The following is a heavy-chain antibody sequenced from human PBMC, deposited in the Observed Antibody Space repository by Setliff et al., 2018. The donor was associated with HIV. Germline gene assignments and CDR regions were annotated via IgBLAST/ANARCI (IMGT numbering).Heavy chain of an antibody. D-gene: IGHD1-1*01. CDR1: GFTFSDYS. J-gene: IGHJ5*01. CDR2: ISGGGTTV. CDR3: ARGWQWKIPFDF. V-gene: IGHV3-11*01. Sequence: GGSLRLSCEVSGFTFSDYSMSWIRQAPGKGLEWNSYISGGGTTVYYADSVKGRFSISRDNAKNSTSLQTKGLRDDDTAIYYCARGWQWKIPFDFWGQGVQVTVSS.